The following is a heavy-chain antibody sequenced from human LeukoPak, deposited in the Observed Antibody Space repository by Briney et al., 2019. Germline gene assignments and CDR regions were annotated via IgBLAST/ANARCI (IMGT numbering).Heavy chain of an antibody. CDR1: GFSFSAYA. Sequence: GGSLRFSCAASGFSFSAYAMSWVRQAPGKGLEWVSGIGASGLNTYYADTVKGRLTISRDNSNNAVYLQLYSLRVEDTAVYYCAKNWDDYDSSGPIDHWGQGALVTVCS. CDR3: AKNWDDYDSSGPIDH. J-gene: IGHJ4*02. D-gene: IGHD3-22*01. V-gene: IGHV3-23*01. CDR2: IGASGLNT.